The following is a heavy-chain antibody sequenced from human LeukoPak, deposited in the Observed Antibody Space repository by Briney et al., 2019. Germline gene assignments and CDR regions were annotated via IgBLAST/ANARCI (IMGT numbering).Heavy chain of an antibody. CDR1: GGPISSSSYY. D-gene: IGHD2-15*01. CDR3: ASGGPWGHYFDY. Sequence: PSETLSLTCTVSGGPISSSSYYWGWIRQPPGKGLEWIGSIYYSGSTNYNPSLKSRVTISVDTSKNQFSLKLSSVTAADTAVYYCASGGPWGHYFDYWGQGTLVTVSS. V-gene: IGHV4-39*07. J-gene: IGHJ4*02. CDR2: IYYSGST.